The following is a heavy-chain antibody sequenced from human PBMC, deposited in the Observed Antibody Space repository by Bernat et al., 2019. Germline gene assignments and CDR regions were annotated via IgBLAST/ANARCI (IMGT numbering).Heavy chain of an antibody. D-gene: IGHD2-15*01. V-gene: IGHV5-51*01. Sequence: EVQLVQSGAEVKKPGESLKISCKGSGYSFTSYWIGWVRQMPGKGLEWMGIIYPGDSDTRNSPSFQGQVNISADKSISTAYLQWSSLKASDNAMYYCARRWVVGYCSGGGCLTRFFDIWGQGTMVTVSS. CDR3: ARRWVVGYCSGGGCLTRFFDI. CDR1: GYSFTSYW. CDR2: IYPGDSDT. J-gene: IGHJ3*02.